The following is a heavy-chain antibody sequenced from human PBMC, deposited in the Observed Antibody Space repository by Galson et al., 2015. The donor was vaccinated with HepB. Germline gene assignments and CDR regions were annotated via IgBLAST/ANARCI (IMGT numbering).Heavy chain of an antibody. CDR1: GFTFSSYG. CDR3: AKDLGLTVHSNYYYGMDV. J-gene: IGHJ6*02. V-gene: IGHV3-30*02. D-gene: IGHD4/OR15-4a*01. Sequence: SLRLSCAASGFTFSSYGMHWVRQAPGKGLEWVAFIRYDGSNKYYADSVKVRFTISRDNSKNTLYLQMNCLRAEDTAVYYCAKDLGLTVHSNYYYGMDVWGQETTVTVSS. CDR2: IRYDGSNK.